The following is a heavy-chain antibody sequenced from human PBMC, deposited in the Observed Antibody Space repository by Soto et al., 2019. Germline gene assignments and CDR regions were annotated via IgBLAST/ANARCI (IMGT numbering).Heavy chain of an antibody. CDR2: IFWDGDK. CDR3: ASGRNWGPTGGAFDI. Sequence: SGPTLVNPTQTLTLTCTLSGFSFSTSGMAVGWIRQPPGKAPECLALIFWDGDKRYSPSLKTRLTLTKDTSENQVVLTMTNMDPVDSGTYYCASGRNWGPTGGAFDIWGRGTEVTVSS. CDR1: GFSFSTSGMA. V-gene: IGHV2-5*02. D-gene: IGHD3-16*01. J-gene: IGHJ3*02.